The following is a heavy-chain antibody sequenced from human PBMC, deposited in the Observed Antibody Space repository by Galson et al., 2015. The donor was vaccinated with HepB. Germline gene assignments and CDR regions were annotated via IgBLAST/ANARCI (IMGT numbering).Heavy chain of an antibody. CDR2: ISAYNGNT. CDR3: AREEDYYDSSGYYEDY. CDR1: GYTFTSYG. V-gene: IGHV1-18*01. J-gene: IGHJ4*02. D-gene: IGHD3-22*01. Sequence: SVKVSCKASGYTFTSYGISWVRQAPGQGLEWMRWISAYNGNTNYAQKLQGRVTMTTDTSTSTAYMELRSLRSDDTAVYYCAREEDYYDSSGYYEDYWGQGTLVTVSS.